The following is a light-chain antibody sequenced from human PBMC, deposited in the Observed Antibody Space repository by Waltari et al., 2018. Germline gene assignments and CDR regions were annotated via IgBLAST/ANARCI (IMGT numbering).Light chain of an antibody. J-gene: IGLJ2*01. Sequence: YVLTQPPSVSVAPGQTARIPCGGSNICSKSVPWHQQTPGRAPILVVYDDTDRPSGISERFSGSNAGNTATLIISGVEAGDEADYYCQVWDSRTDHVIFGGGTKLTVL. CDR1: NICSKS. CDR2: DDT. CDR3: QVWDSRTDHVI. V-gene: IGLV3-21*02.